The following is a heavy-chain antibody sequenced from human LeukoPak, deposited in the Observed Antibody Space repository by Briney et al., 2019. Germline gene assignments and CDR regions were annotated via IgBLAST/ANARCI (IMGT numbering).Heavy chain of an antibody. CDR2: IFDSGRT. CDR3: ARINARSGLSFDY. D-gene: IGHD5-12*01. CDR1: GGSISSYD. J-gene: IGHJ4*02. Sequence: SDTLSLTCTVTGGSISSYDCYWIRQPPGKGLESGGYIFDSGRTNYNPSLKSRVTLSVDTSKTQFSLKLNSVTAADTAVYYCARINARSGLSFDYWGQGVLVSVSS. V-gene: IGHV4-59*07.